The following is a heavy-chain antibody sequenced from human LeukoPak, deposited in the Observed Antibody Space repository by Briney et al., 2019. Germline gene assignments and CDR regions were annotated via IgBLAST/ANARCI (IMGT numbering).Heavy chain of an antibody. V-gene: IGHV4-59*12. D-gene: IGHD1-26*01. Sequence: SETLSLTCTVSGGSISSYYWSWIRQPPGKGLEWIGYIYYSGSTNYNPSLKSRVTISVDTSKNQFSLKLSSVTAADTAVYYCARDSGSYDGYFDYWGQGTLVTVSS. CDR2: IYYSGST. CDR1: GGSISSYY. J-gene: IGHJ4*02. CDR3: ARDSGSYDGYFDY.